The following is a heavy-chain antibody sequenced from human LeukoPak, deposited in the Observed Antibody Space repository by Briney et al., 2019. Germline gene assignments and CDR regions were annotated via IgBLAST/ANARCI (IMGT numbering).Heavy chain of an antibody. V-gene: IGHV1-18*01. J-gene: IGHJ4*02. D-gene: IGHD5-18*01. Sequence: GWISGYNGTTNYAQKLQGRVTMTTDTSTSIAYMELRSLRSDDTAVYYCARDWMTAMGTFDYWGQGTLVTVSS. CDR2: ISGYNGTT. CDR3: ARDWMTAMGTFDY.